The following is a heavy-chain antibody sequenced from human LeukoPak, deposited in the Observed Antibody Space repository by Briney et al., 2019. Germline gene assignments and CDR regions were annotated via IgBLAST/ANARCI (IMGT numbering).Heavy chain of an antibody. V-gene: IGHV3-74*01. CDR2: IDSDGSTT. CDR3: LRDNYGVDY. D-gene: IGHD3-10*01. Sequence: GGSLRLSCAASGFTFSSYWMSWVRQAPGKGLVWVSEIDSDGSTTRYADSVKGRFLVSRDNARNTLYLQMSSLRAEDTAVYYCLRDNYGVDYWGQGTLVTVSS. CDR1: GFTFSSYW. J-gene: IGHJ4*02.